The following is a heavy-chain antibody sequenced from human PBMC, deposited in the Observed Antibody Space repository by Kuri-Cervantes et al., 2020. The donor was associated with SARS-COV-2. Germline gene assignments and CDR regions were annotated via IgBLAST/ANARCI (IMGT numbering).Heavy chain of an antibody. Sequence: GGSLRLSCAASGFTFSAYWMHWVRHAPGKGLVWVSHIDGDGTSTGYADSVKGRFTISRDNAKGTLYLQMNSLRAEDTAMYYCARGDGMDVWGQGTTVTVSS. CDR3: ARGDGMDV. CDR2: IDGDGTST. CDR1: GFTFSAYW. V-gene: IGHV3-74*01. J-gene: IGHJ6*02.